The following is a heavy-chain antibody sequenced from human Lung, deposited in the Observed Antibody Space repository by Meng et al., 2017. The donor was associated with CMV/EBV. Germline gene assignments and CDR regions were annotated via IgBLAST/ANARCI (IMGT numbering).Heavy chain of an antibody. Sequence: SETLSLTCTVSGGSISSGGYYWSWIRQHPGKGLEWIGYIYYSGSTYYNPSLKSRVTISVGTSKNQFSLKLSSVTAADTAVYYCARVGCSSTSCPDYWGQGTLVXVSS. D-gene: IGHD2-2*01. CDR2: IYYSGST. J-gene: IGHJ4*02. CDR3: ARVGCSSTSCPDY. CDR1: GGSISSGGYY. V-gene: IGHV4-31*03.